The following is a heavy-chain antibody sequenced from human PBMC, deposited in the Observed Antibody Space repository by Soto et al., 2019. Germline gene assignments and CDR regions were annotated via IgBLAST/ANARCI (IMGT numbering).Heavy chain of an antibody. CDR1: GFTFSSYA. CDR2: ISGSGGST. V-gene: IGHV3-23*01. CDR3: AKDLPVGATDPDAFDI. D-gene: IGHD1-26*01. J-gene: IGHJ3*02. Sequence: GGSLRLSCAASGFTFSSYAMSWVRQAPGKGLEWVSAISGSGGSTYYADSVKGRFTISRDNSKNTLYLQMNSLRAEDTAVYYCAKDLPVGATDPDAFDIWGQGTMVTVSS.